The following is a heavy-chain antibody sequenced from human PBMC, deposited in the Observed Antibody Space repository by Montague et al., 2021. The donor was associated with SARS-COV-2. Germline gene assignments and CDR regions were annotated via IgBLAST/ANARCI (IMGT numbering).Heavy chain of an antibody. CDR3: AGLQGDGSLHGMDV. Sequence: SETLSLTCTASGGSISSYNWSWIRQPPGKGLECIGYIYYSGNTNYNPSLKSRVTISVDASKSQFSLKLSSVTAADTAVYYCAGLQGDGSLHGMDVWGQGTTVTVSS. CDR2: IYYSGNT. D-gene: IGHD5-24*01. CDR1: GGSISSYN. V-gene: IGHV4-59*01. J-gene: IGHJ6*02.